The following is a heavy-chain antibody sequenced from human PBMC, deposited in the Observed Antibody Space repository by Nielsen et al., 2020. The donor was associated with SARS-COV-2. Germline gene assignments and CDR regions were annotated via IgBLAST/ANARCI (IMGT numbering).Heavy chain of an antibody. V-gene: IGHV1-46*01. CDR1: GYTFTSYY. Sequence: ASVKVSCKASGYTFTSYYMHWVRQAPGQGLEWMGIINPSGGSTSYAQKFQGRVTITRDMSTSTAYMELSSLRSEDTAEYYCAAVYYYDSSGYRGDFDYWGQGTLVTVSS. D-gene: IGHD3-22*01. CDR2: INPSGGST. J-gene: IGHJ4*02. CDR3: AAVYYYDSSGYRGDFDY.